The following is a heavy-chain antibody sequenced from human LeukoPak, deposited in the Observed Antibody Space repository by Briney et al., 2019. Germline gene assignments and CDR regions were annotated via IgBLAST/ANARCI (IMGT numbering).Heavy chain of an antibody. J-gene: IGHJ4*02. D-gene: IGHD7-27*01. CDR1: GGSTSSYY. V-gene: IGHV4-59*01. CDR3: ARETWGSPGYDY. Sequence: PSETLSLTCTVSGGSTSSYYWSWVRQPPGKGLEWIGYIYYSGSTNYNPSLKSRVTMSVDTSKNQFSLKLSSVTAADTAVYYCARETWGSPGYDYWGQGTLVTVSS. CDR2: IYYSGST.